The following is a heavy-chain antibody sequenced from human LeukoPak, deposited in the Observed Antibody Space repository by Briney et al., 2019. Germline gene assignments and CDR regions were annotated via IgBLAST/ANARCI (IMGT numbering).Heavy chain of an antibody. V-gene: IGHV4-59*01. D-gene: IGHD6-19*01. CDR3: ARARPLYSSGWFRAWQTFDY. J-gene: IGHJ4*02. CDR1: GGSISSYY. Sequence: SETLSLTCAVSGGSISSYYWSWIRQPPGKGLEWIGYIYYSGSTNYNPSLKSRVTISVDTSKNQFSLKLSSVTAADTAVYYCARARPLYSSGWFRAWQTFDYWGQGTLVTVSS. CDR2: IYYSGST.